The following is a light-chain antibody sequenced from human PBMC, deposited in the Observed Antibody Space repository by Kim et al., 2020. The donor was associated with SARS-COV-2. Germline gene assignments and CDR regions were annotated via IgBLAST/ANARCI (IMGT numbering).Light chain of an antibody. V-gene: IGLV2-8*01. CDR2: EVN. J-gene: IGLJ3*02. CDR3: SSYASNSHWV. Sequence: GQSFTISCTGTSSDVGGYNFVSWYQLRPGKAPKLVIYEVNQRPSGVPDRFSGSKSGNTASLTVSGLQSEDEADYYCSSYASNSHWVFGGGTQLTVL. CDR1: SSDVGGYNF.